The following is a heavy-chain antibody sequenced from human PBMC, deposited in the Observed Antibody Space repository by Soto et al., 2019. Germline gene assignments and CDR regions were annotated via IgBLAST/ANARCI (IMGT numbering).Heavy chain of an antibody. CDR1: GASISSSAYY. D-gene: IGHD3-10*01. J-gene: IGHJ2*01. V-gene: IGHV4-39*02. CDR2: VYYSGST. CDR3: ERVWGSGGFWYFDL. Sequence: QVQLQESGPGLVKPSETLSLTCTVSGASISSSAYYWAWIRRPPGMGLDWIGSVYYSGSTYYTPSLKSRVTISIDTSTNHFSLKLNSVTAADTAVYYCERVWGSGGFWYFDLWGRGTLVTVSS.